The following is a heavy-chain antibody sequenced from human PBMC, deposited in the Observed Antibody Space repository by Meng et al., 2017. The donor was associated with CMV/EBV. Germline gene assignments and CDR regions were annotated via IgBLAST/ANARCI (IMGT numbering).Heavy chain of an antibody. Sequence: ASVKVSCKASGYTLSHYWMHWVRQAPGQGLEWVGIINPSGGSTTYAQKFQGRAVLTRDTSTSTVYMDLSSLRSEERAVYYCARSGSTTSQQHGYFDLWGRGTLVTVSS. J-gene: IGHJ2*01. CDR3: ARSGSTTSQQHGYFDL. CDR1: GYTLSHYW. CDR2: INPSGGST. V-gene: IGHV1-46*01. D-gene: IGHD2-2*01.